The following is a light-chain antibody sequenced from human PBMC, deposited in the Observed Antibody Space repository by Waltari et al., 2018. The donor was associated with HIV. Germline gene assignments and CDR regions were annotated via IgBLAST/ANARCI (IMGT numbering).Light chain of an antibody. CDR3: SAWDGSLGAWV. J-gene: IGLJ3*02. Sequence: QAGLTQPPSVSKDLRQTATLTCTGNSHNVGNQGATWLQHHHGHPHNLLSYRNNNRPSGISEIFSASRSRNTASLTITGLQPEDEADYYCSAWDGSLGAWVFGGGTKLTVL. CDR1: SHNVGNQG. CDR2: RNN. V-gene: IGLV10-54*04.